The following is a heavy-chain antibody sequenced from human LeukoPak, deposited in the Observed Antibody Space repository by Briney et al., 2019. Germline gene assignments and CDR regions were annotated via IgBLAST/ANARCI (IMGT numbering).Heavy chain of an antibody. V-gene: IGHV3-23*01. Sequence: GGSLRLSCAASGFTFSSYGMSWVRQAPGKGLEWVSAISGSGGSTYYADSVKGRFTISRDNSKNTLYLQMNSLRAEDTAVYYCAKDGLPYYYDSSGYDYYFDYWGQGTLVTVSS. CDR2: ISGSGGST. J-gene: IGHJ4*02. D-gene: IGHD3-22*01. CDR1: GFTFSSYG. CDR3: AKDGLPYYYDSSGYDYYFDY.